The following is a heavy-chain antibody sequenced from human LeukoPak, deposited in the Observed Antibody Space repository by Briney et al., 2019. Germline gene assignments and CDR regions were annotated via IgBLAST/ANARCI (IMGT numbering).Heavy chain of an antibody. CDR1: GASISSTSYY. Sequence: SETLSLTCTVSGASISSTSYYWGWIRQPLGKGLEWIGSILYSGSTYYNPSLKSRVSISIDTSKNQFSLKLSSVTAADTALYYCARAGRHWGQGTLVTVSS. J-gene: IGHJ4*02. V-gene: IGHV4-39*07. CDR3: ARAGRH. CDR2: ILYSGST.